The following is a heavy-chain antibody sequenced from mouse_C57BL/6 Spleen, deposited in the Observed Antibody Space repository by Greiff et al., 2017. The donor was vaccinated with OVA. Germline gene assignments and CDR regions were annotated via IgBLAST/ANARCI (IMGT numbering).Heavy chain of an antibody. V-gene: IGHV1-64*01. CDR2: IHPNSGST. CDR3: AGDKDYGSSFWYFDV. D-gene: IGHD1-1*01. J-gene: IGHJ1*03. Sequence: QVQLQQPGAELVKPGASVKLSCKASGYSFTSYCMHWVKQRPGQGLEWIGMIHPNSGSTNYNEKFKSKATLTVDKSSSTAYMQLSSLTSEDSAVYYCAGDKDYGSSFWYFDVWGTGTTVTVSS. CDR1: GYSFTSYC.